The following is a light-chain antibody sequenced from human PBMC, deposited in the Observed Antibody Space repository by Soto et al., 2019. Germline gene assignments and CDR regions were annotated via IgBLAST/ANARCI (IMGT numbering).Light chain of an antibody. CDR3: QQADTFPIT. J-gene: IGKJ5*01. Sequence: DIHMTQSQSSVSASVGDRVTISCQASQGISSSLAWYQQKPGQAPKILIYAASSLQSGVPSRFSGSGFGTDFTLTISSLKPEESAIYYCQQADTFPITFGQGTRLEI. V-gene: IGKV1D-12*01. CDR2: AAS. CDR1: QGISSS.